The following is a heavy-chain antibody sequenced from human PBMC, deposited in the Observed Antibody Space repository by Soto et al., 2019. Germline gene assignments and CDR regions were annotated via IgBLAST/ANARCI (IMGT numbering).Heavy chain of an antibody. CDR1: GFTFSSYG. D-gene: IGHD6-19*01. CDR2: ISYDGSNK. V-gene: IGHV3-30*18. J-gene: IGHJ4*02. Sequence: PGGSLRPSCAASGFTFSSYGMHWVRQAPGKGLEWVAVISYDGSNKYYADSVKGRFTISRDNSKNTLYLQMNSLRAEDTAVYYCAKEPYSSGWYYFDYWGQGTLVTVSS. CDR3: AKEPYSSGWYYFDY.